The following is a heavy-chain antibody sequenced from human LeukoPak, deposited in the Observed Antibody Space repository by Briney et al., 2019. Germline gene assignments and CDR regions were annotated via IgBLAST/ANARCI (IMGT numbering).Heavy chain of an antibody. D-gene: IGHD6-19*01. J-gene: IGHJ4*02. CDR3: ARRQWLVRSLDY. Sequence: PSETLSLTCAVYGGSFSGYYWSWIRQPPGKGLEWIGEINRSGSTNYNPSLKSRVTISVDTSKNQFSLKLSSVTAADTAVYYCARRQWLVRSLDYWGQGTLVTVSS. V-gene: IGHV4-34*01. CDR1: GGSFSGYY. CDR2: INRSGST.